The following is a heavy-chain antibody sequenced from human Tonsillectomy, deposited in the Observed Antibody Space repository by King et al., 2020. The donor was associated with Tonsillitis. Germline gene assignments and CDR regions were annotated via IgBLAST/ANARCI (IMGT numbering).Heavy chain of an antibody. CDR2: ISYDGSNK. CDR3: ARDRGYCSGGSCYPDY. Sequence: QLVQSGGGVVQPGRSLRLSCAASGFTFSSYAMHWVRQAPGKGLEWVAVISYDGSNKYYADSVKGRFTISRDNSKNTLYLQMNSLRAEDTAVYYCARDRGYCSGGSCYPDYWGQGTLVTVSS. CDR1: GFTFSSYA. D-gene: IGHD2-15*01. J-gene: IGHJ4*02. V-gene: IGHV3-30*04.